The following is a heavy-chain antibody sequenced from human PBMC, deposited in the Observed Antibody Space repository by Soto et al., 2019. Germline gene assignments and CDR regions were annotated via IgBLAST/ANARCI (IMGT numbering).Heavy chain of an antibody. CDR2: IYYGGNT. V-gene: IGHV4-30-4*01. J-gene: IGHJ4*02. Sequence: QVHLQESGPGLVKPSQTLSLTCTVSGVSISSGGDYWSWIRQPPGKGLEWIGYIYYGGNTYYNPSLKIRVTISVDTSKSQFSLKLSTVSAADTAVYYCARVPRHYYCDSSPGRLFDYWGQGALVTVSS. CDR3: ARVPRHYYCDSSPGRLFDY. D-gene: IGHD3-22*01. CDR1: GVSISSGGDY.